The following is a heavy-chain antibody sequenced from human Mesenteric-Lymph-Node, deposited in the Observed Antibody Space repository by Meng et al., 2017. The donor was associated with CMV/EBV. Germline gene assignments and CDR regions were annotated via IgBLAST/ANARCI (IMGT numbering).Heavy chain of an antibody. CDR2: INQDGSEK. CDR1: GFTFSTYW. Sequence: GESLKISCAASGFTFSTYWMSWVRQAPGKGLEWVANINQDGSEKYYVDSVKGRFTISRDNAKNSLYLQMNSLRAEDTAVYYCASGLRSTGDYWGQGTLFTVSS. D-gene: IGHD4-17*01. V-gene: IGHV3-7*01. CDR3: ASGLRSTGDY. J-gene: IGHJ4*02.